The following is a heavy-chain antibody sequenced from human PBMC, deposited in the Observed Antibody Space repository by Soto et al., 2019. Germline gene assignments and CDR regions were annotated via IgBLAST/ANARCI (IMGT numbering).Heavy chain of an antibody. D-gene: IGHD3-22*01. V-gene: IGHV5-10-1*01. CDR1: GYSFAGYW. Sequence: GESRKISCKGSGYSFAGYWITWVRQKPGKGLEWMGRIDPSDSQTYYSPSFRGHVTISVTKSITTVFLQRSSLRASDTAMYYCARQIYDSDTGPNFQYYFDSWGQEPRSPSPQ. J-gene: IGHJ4*01. CDR3: ARQIYDSDTGPNFQYYFDS. CDR2: IDPSDSQT.